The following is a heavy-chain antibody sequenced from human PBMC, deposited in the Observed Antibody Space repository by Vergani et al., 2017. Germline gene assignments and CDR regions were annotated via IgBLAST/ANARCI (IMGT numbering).Heavy chain of an antibody. CDR2: ISAYNGNT. V-gene: IGHV1-18*01. CDR3: AKDHQYQLTPMDV. CDR1: GYNFTSFD. Sequence: QEQLVQSGAEVRKPGASVKVSCKASGYNFTSFDINWVRLATGQGLEWMGWISAYNGNTNYAQKLQGRVTMTTDTSTSTAYMELRSLRAEDTAVYYCAKDHQYQLTPMDVWGQGP. D-gene: IGHD2-2*01. J-gene: IGHJ6*02.